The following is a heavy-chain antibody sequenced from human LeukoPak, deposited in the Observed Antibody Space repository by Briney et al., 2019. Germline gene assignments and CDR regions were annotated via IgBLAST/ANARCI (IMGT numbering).Heavy chain of an antibody. CDR2: IQSETDGGTT. CDR3: TTSPQWLEN. V-gene: IGHV3-15*01. CDR1: GFSFSHAW. Sequence: GGSLRLSCAASGFSFSHAWMTWVRQAPGKGLEWIGRIQSETDGGTTDYAAPVKGRFTISRDDSKNMLYLQMNSLKNEDTAVYYCTTSPQWLENWGQGTMVTVSP. J-gene: IGHJ4*02. D-gene: IGHD6-19*01.